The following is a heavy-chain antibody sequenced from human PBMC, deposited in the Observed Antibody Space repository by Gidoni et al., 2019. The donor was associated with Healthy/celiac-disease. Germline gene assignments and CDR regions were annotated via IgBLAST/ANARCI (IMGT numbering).Heavy chain of an antibody. D-gene: IGHD2-15*01. CDR3: AREPQGGMVVAALDY. CDR2: ISSSSSYI. V-gene: IGHV3-21*01. Sequence: RQAPGKGLEWVSSISSSSSYIYYADSVKGRFTISRDNAKNSLYLQMNSLRAEDTAVYYCAREPQGGMVVAALDYWGQGTLVTVSS. J-gene: IGHJ4*02.